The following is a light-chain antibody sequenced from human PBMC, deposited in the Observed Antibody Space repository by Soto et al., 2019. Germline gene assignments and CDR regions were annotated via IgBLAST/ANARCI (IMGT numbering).Light chain of an antibody. CDR1: SGHSNYA. V-gene: IGLV4-69*01. CDR3: QTWDTGIQV. Sequence: QLVLTQSPSASASLGASVKLTCTLSSGHSNYAIAWHQRQPEQGPRYLMKLNSDGSHSKGDGIPDRFSGSSSGTERYLTISSLQSEDEADYYCQTWDTGIQVFGGGTKLTVL. CDR2: LNSDGSH. J-gene: IGLJ2*01.